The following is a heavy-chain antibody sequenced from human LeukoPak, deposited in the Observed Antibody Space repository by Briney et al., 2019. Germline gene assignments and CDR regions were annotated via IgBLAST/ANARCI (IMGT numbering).Heavy chain of an antibody. CDR2: IYHSGST. D-gene: IGHD6-19*01. CDR1: GYFISSGYY. V-gene: IGHV4-38-2*01. Sequence: KASETLSLTCAVSGYFISSGYYWGWIRQPPGKGLEWIGSIYHSGSTYYNPSLKSRVTISVDTSKNQFSLRLTSVSAADTGVYYCATPTRGGIAVTGTFGHWGQGTQVTVSS. CDR3: ATPTRGGIAVTGTFGH. J-gene: IGHJ4*02.